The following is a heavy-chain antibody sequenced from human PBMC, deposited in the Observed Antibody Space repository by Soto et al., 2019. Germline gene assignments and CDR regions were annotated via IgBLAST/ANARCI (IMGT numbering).Heavy chain of an antibody. D-gene: IGHD3-10*01. CDR1: GGSISSSSYY. J-gene: IGHJ4*02. CDR2: IYYSGST. CDR3: ARDSSLRFGEPIFDY. Sequence: SETLSLTCTVSGGSISSSSYYWGWIRQPPGKGLEWIGSIYYSGSTYYNPSLKSRVTISVDTSKNQFSLKLSSVTAADTAVYYCARDSSLRFGEPIFDYWGQGTLVTVSS. V-gene: IGHV4-39*07.